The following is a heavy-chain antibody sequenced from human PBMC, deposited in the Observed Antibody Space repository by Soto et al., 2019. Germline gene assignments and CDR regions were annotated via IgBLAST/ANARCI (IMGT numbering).Heavy chain of an antibody. CDR1: GYTFTSYG. CDR2: ISAYNGNT. Sequence: ASVKVSCKASGYTFTSYGISWVRQAPGQGLEWMGWISAYNGNTNYAQKLQGRVTMTTDTSTSTAYMELRSLRSDETAVYYCAKEDIVATSAAWYYYYGMDVWGQRKTVTGYS. D-gene: IGHD5-12*01. V-gene: IGHV1-18*04. J-gene: IGHJ6*02. CDR3: AKEDIVATSAAWYYYYGMDV.